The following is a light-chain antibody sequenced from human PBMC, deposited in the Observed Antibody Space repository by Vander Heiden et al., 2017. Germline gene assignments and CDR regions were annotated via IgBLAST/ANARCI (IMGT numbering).Light chain of an antibody. Sequence: VVMTQSPLSLPVTLGQPASISCRSSQSLVYSDGNTYLNWFQQRPGQSQRRLIYKVSNRDSGVPDRFSGSGSGTDFTLKSSRVEAEDVGVYYCMQGTHLYTFGQGTKLEIK. CDR3: MQGTHLYT. J-gene: IGKJ2*01. CDR2: KVS. CDR1: QSLVYSDGNTY. V-gene: IGKV2-30*01.